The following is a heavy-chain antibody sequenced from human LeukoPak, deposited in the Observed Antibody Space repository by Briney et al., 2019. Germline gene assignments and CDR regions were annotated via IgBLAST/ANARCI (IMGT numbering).Heavy chain of an antibody. D-gene: IGHD2-15*01. CDR3: ARHGYCSGGSCYSWGYYYYMDV. CDR2: IYYRGST. Sequence: TSETLSLTCTVSAVSISSSNYYWGWIRQPPGKGLEWIGSIYYRGSTYYNPSLMSRVTIFVDTFKNQFCLKLSSVTAADTAVYYCARHGYCSGGSCYSWGYYYYMDVWGKGTTVTISS. V-gene: IGHV4-39*01. J-gene: IGHJ6*03. CDR1: AVSISSSNYY.